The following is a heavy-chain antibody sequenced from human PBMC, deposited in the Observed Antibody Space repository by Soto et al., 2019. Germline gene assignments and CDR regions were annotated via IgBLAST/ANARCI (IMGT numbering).Heavy chain of an antibody. CDR1: GGTFSSYA. J-gene: IGHJ6*02. CDR3: ARANYEFWSGPRPYYYGMDV. V-gene: IGHV1-69*06. Sequence: QVQLVQSGAEVKKPGSSVKVSCKASGGTFSSYAISWVRQAPGQGLEWMGGIIPIFGTANYAQKFQGRVTITADKSTSTAYMELSSLRSEDTAVYYCARANYEFWSGPRPYYYGMDVWGQGTTVTVSS. D-gene: IGHD3-3*01. CDR2: IIPIFGTA.